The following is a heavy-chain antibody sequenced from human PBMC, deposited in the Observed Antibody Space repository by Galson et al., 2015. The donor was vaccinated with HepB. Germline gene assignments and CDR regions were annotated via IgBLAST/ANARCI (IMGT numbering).Heavy chain of an antibody. CDR1: GYTFSAYY. Sequence: SVKVSCKASGYTFSAYYMHWVRQAPGQGLEWMGWINPNSGGTNYAQKFQGWVTMTSDRSISTAYMDLSRLKSDDTAVYYCARAPQPTVDTALAPSFFFDYWGQGTVVTVSS. V-gene: IGHV1-2*04. CDR3: ARAPQPTVDTALAPSFFFDY. CDR2: INPNSGGT. D-gene: IGHD5-18*01. J-gene: IGHJ4*02.